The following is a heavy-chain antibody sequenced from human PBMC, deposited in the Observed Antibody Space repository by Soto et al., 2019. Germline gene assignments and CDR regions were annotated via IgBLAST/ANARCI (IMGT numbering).Heavy chain of an antibody. CDR3: ARGGGYYDILTGRPTCYYYGLDV. Sequence: SETLSLTCTVSGGSISSYYWSWIRQPPGKGLEWIGYIYYSGSTNYNPSLKSRVTISVDTSKNQFSLKLSSVTAADTAMYACARGGGYYDILTGRPTCYYYGLDVWGQGTTVTVSS. D-gene: IGHD3-9*01. CDR1: GGSISSYY. J-gene: IGHJ6*02. CDR2: IYYSGST. V-gene: IGHV4-59*01.